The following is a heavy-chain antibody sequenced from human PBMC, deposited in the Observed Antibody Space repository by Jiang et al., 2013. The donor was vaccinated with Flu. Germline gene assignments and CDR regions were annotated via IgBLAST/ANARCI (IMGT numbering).Heavy chain of an antibody. D-gene: IGHD2-2*01. J-gene: IGHJ4*02. CDR1: GFSFSYYA. V-gene: IGHV3-30*02. Sequence: ESGGGRGPKRGGSLRVSCEASGFSFSYYAMHWVRQAPGKGLEWLASLWHDGSNKYYADSVKGRFTISRDNSKNMVYLEMNSLRPEDTALYYCATLRGSSFDTYLMDYWGQGTLVTVSS. CDR3: ATLRGSSFDTYLMDY. CDR2: LWHDGSNK.